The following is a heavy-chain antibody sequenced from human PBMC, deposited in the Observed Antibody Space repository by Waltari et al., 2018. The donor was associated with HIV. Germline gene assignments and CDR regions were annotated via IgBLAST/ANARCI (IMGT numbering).Heavy chain of an antibody. Sequence: QIPLKGSGPTLVQPTPTLTLTCTFSGFSLSTSGVGVGWIRQPPGKALEWLALIYWDDDKRYSPSLKSRLTITKDTAKNQVALTTTNMDPVDTATYYCAHSGLGFSRSPGLAFDPWGQGTLVTVSA. V-gene: IGHV2-5*02. D-gene: IGHD3-16*01. J-gene: IGHJ5*02. CDR3: AHSGLGFSRSPGLAFDP. CDR2: IYWDDDK. CDR1: GFSLSTSGVG.